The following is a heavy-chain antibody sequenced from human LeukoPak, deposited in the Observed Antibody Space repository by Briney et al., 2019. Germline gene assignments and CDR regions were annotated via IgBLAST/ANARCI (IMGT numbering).Heavy chain of an antibody. CDR2: IYYSGST. J-gene: IGHJ5*02. Sequence: SQTLSLTCTVSGGSISSGDYYWSWIRQPPGKGLEWIGYIYYSGSTYYNPSLKSRVTISVDTSKNQFSLKLSSMTAADTAVYYCARRGRYYDNSGYYYPWGQGTLVTVSS. CDR1: GGSISSGDYY. CDR3: ARRGRYYDNSGYYYP. D-gene: IGHD3-22*01. V-gene: IGHV4-30-4*01.